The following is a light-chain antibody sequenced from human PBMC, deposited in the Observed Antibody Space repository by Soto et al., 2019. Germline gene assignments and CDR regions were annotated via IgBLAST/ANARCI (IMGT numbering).Light chain of an antibody. CDR2: AAS. V-gene: IGKV1-39*01. CDR1: QSIADY. J-gene: IGKJ1*01. Sequence: DIQMTQSPSSLSASVGDRVTITCRASQSIADYLNWYQQKAGNAPELLIYAASTLQSGVPSRFSGSGSGTDFTLTISSLQPEDFATYYCQQSYGTPRTFGQGTKV. CDR3: QQSYGTPRT.